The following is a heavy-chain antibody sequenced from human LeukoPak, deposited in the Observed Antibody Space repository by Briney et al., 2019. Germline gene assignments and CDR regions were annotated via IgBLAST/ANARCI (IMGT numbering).Heavy chain of an antibody. D-gene: IGHD1-26*01. CDR3: ARHGGDGNSGSYRWVFDY. V-gene: IGHV4-59*05. CDR1: GFTVSSNY. Sequence: GSLRLSCAASGFTVSSNYMSWVRQAPGKGLEWIGSIYYSGSTYYNPSLKSRVTISVDTSKNQFSLKLSSVTAADTAVYYCARHGGDGNSGSYRWVFDYWGQGTLVTVSS. CDR2: IYYSGST. J-gene: IGHJ4*02.